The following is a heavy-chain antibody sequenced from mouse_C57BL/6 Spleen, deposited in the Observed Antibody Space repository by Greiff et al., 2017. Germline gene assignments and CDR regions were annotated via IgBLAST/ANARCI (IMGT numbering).Heavy chain of an antibody. CDR2: ISSGGSYT. CDR1: GFTFSSYG. Sequence: EVQVVESGGDLVKPRGSLKLSCAASGFTFSSYGMSWVRQTPDKRLEWVATISSGGSYTYYPDSVKGRFTISRDNAKNTLYLQMSSLKSEDTAMYYCARGTGTGFNYFDYWGQGTTLTVSS. J-gene: IGHJ2*01. D-gene: IGHD4-1*01. V-gene: IGHV5-6*01. CDR3: ARGTGTGFNYFDY.